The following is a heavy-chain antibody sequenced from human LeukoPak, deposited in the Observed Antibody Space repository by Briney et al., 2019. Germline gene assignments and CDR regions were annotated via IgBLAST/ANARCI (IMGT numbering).Heavy chain of an antibody. CDR1: GDSVSSNSAA. D-gene: IGHD3-16*01. V-gene: IGHV6-1*01. Sequence: SQTLSLTCAISGDSVSSNSAAWNWISQSPSRGLECLGRTYYRSKWYNDYAVSVKSRITINPDTSKNQFSLQLNSVTPEDTAVYYCASTSWVTNWFDPWGQGTLVTVSS. CDR2: TYYRSKWYN. J-gene: IGHJ5*02. CDR3: ASTSWVTNWFDP.